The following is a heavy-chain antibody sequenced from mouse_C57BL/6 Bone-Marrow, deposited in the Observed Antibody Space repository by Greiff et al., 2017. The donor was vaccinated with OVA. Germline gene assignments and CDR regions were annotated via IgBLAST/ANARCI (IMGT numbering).Heavy chain of an antibody. V-gene: IGHV5-12*01. CDR3: ARQVGSYYGSSYQAWFAY. CDR1: GFTFSDYY. Sequence: EVKLVESGGGLVQPGGSLKLSCAASGFTFSDYYMYWVRQTPEKRLEWVAYISNGGGSTYYPDTVKGRFTISRDNAKNPLYLQMSRLKSEDTAMYYCARQVGSYYGSSYQAWFAYWGQGTLVTVSA. J-gene: IGHJ3*01. D-gene: IGHD1-1*01. CDR2: ISNGGGST.